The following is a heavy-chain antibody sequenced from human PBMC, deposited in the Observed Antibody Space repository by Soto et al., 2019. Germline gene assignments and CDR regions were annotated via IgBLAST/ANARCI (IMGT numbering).Heavy chain of an antibody. D-gene: IGHD4-17*01. Sequence: SETLSLTCAVYGGSFSGYYWSWIRQPPGKGLEWIGEINHSGSTNYNPSLKSRVTISVDTSKNQFSLKLSSVTAADTAVYYCARGWVTMAYYFDYWGQGTLVTVSS. CDR2: INHSGST. CDR3: ARGWVTMAYYFDY. J-gene: IGHJ4*02. CDR1: GGSFSGYY. V-gene: IGHV4-34*01.